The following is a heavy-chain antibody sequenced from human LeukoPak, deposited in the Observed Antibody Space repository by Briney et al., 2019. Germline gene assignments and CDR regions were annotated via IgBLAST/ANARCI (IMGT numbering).Heavy chain of an antibody. Sequence: GASVKVSCKASGYTFTGYYMHWVRQAPGQGLEWMGWINPNSGGTNYAQKFQGRVTMTRDTSISTAYMELSRLRSDDTAVYYCARDVDWLLLYYFDYWGQGTLVTVSS. CDR2: INPNSGGT. V-gene: IGHV1-2*02. CDR1: GYTFTGYY. J-gene: IGHJ4*02. D-gene: IGHD3-9*01. CDR3: ARDVDWLLLYYFDY.